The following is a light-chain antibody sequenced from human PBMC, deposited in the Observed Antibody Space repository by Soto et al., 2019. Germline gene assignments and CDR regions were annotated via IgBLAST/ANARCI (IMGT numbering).Light chain of an antibody. J-gene: IGKJ1*01. CDR1: QTISSW. V-gene: IGKV1-5*03. CDR2: KAS. CDR3: QHYNSYSEA. Sequence: DIQMTQSPSSVSASVGDRVTITCRASQTISSWLAWYQQKPGKAPKLLIYKASTLKSGVPSRFSGSGSGTEFTLTISSLQPDDFATYYCQHYNSYSEAFGQGTQ.